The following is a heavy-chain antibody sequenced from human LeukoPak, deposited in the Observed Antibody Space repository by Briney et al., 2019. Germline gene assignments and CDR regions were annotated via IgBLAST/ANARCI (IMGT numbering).Heavy chain of an antibody. CDR3: ARDRHCANGVCHSPPGMDV. CDR1: GFTFSSYG. J-gene: IGHJ6*02. D-gene: IGHD2-8*01. V-gene: IGHV3-33*01. CDR2: IWFDGKNE. Sequence: GGSLRLSCAASGFTFSSYGMHWVRQAPGKGLEWVADIWFDGKNEHFADSVKGRFTTSRDNSKNTMYLQINSLRAEDTAVYYCARDRHCANGVCHSPPGMDVWGQGTTVTVSS.